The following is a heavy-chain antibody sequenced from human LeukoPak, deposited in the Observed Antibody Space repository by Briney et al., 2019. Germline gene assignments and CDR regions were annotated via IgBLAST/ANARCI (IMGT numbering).Heavy chain of an antibody. CDR3: ARAPPHYVWGSYRYFFDY. V-gene: IGHV1-2*04. CDR2: INPNSGGT. D-gene: IGHD3-16*02. Sequence: VSVKVSCKASGYTFTCYYMHWVRQAPGQGLEWMGWINPNSGGTNYAQKFQGWVTMTRDTSISTAYMELSRLRSDDTAVYYCARAPPHYVWGSYRYFFDYWGQGTLVTVSS. J-gene: IGHJ4*02. CDR1: GYTFTCYY.